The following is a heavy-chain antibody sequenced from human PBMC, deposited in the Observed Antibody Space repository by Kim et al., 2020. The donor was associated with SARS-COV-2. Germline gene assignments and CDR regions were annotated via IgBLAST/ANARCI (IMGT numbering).Heavy chain of an antibody. J-gene: IGHJ4*02. CDR2: IYYSGST. Sequence: SETLSLTCTVSGGSISSSSYYWGWIRQPPGKGLEWIGSIYYSGSTYYNPSLKSRVTISVDTSKNQLYLKLSSVTAADTAVYYCARHGGGSSVLVVYAAYFDYWGQGALVTVSS. D-gene: IGHD2-8*02. CDR3: ARHGGGSSVLVVYAAYFDY. V-gene: IGHV4-39*01. CDR1: GGSISSSSYY.